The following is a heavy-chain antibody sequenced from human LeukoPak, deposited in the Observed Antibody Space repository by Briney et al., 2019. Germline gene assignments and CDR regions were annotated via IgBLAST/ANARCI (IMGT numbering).Heavy chain of an antibody. J-gene: IGHJ4*02. Sequence: GASVKVSCKASNYTFTSYGISWVRQAPGQGLEWMGWISTNNGNTNYAQKLQGRVTMTTDTSTGTAYMELRSLRSDDAAVYCCASGDGDYGTDFWGQGTLVTVSS. V-gene: IGHV1-18*01. CDR3: ASGDGDYGTDF. CDR2: ISTNNGNT. CDR1: NYTFTSYG. D-gene: IGHD4-17*01.